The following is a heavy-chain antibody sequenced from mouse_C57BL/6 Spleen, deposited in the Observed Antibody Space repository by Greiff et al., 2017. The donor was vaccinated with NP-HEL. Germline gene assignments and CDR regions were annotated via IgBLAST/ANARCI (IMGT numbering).Heavy chain of an antibody. CDR3: AIHYYYGSSCYAMDY. CDR2: IDPNSGGT. J-gene: IGHJ4*01. D-gene: IGHD1-1*01. V-gene: IGHV1-72*01. CDR1: GYTFTSYW. Sequence: QVQLQQPGAELVKPGASVKLSCKASGYTFTSYWMHWVKQRPGRGLEWIGRIDPNSGGTKYNEKFKSKATLTVDKPSSTAYMQLSSLTSEDSAVYYCAIHYYYGSSCYAMDYWGQGTSVTVSS.